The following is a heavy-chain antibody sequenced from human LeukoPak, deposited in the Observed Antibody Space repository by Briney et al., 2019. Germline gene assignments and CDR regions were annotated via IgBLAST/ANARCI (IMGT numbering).Heavy chain of an antibody. V-gene: IGHV1-2*02. CDR1: GFTFSDYY. D-gene: IGHD2-15*01. J-gene: IGHJ4*02. CDR2: INPNTGDT. Sequence: ASVKVSCRTSGFTFSDYYIHWVRQAPGQGFQWMGWINPNTGDTTNAQKFQGRVTLTRDTSISTAYMELNRLRSDDTAVYFCARFDPVFCSGGSCYAPDDYWGQGTLVTVSS. CDR3: ARFDPVFCSGGSCYAPDDY.